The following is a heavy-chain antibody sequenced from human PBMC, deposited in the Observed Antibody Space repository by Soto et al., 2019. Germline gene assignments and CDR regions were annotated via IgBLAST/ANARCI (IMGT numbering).Heavy chain of an antibody. J-gene: IGHJ4*02. CDR3: VLWPPYYFDY. V-gene: IGHV3-23*01. CDR2: ISGSGGST. Sequence: AGSLRLSCAVSGFTFSSYAMSWARQAPGKGLEWVSAISGSGGSTYYADSVKGRFTISRDNSKNTLYLQMNSLRAEDTAVYYCVLWPPYYFDYWGQGTLVTVSS. CDR1: GFTFSSYA. D-gene: IGHD3-10*01.